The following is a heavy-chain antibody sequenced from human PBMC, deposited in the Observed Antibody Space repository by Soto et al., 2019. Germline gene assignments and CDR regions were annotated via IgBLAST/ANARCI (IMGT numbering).Heavy chain of an antibody. D-gene: IGHD2-21*02. CDR1: GYRFTSYW. CDR2: IYPGDSHT. Sequence: GESLKISCKGSGYRFTSYWIAWVRQMPGKGLEWMGIIYPGDSHTRYSPSFQGQVTISADKSISTAYLQWSSLKASDTAMYYCARNLGSYCGGDCYSGISLLDAFDIWGQGTMVTVPS. CDR3: ARNLGSYCGGDCYSGISLLDAFDI. J-gene: IGHJ3*02. V-gene: IGHV5-51*01.